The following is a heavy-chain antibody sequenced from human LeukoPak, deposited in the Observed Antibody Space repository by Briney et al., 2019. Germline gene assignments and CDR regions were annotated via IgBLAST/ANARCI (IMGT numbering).Heavy chain of an antibody. Sequence: PGGSLRLSCAASGFTFSGSAMHWVRQAPGKGLEWVAVIWYDGSNKYYADSVKGRFTISRDNSKNTLYLQMNSLRAEDTAVYYCAKDTVTTGFDYWGQGTLVTVSS. V-gene: IGHV3-33*06. D-gene: IGHD4-11*01. CDR2: IWYDGSNK. CDR3: AKDTVTTGFDY. J-gene: IGHJ4*02. CDR1: GFTFSGSA.